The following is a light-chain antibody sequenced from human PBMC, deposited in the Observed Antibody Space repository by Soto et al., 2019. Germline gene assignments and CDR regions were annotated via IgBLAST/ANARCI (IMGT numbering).Light chain of an antibody. J-gene: IGLJ1*01. Sequence: QSALTQPPSASGSPGQSVTISCTGTSSDVGGYNFVSWYQQHPGKAPKLMISEVNKRPSGVPDRFSGSKSGHTASLTVSGLQAEDEADYYCQSYDSSLSGSVFGTGTKLTVL. V-gene: IGLV2-8*01. CDR1: SSDVGGYNF. CDR2: EVN. CDR3: QSYDSSLSGSV.